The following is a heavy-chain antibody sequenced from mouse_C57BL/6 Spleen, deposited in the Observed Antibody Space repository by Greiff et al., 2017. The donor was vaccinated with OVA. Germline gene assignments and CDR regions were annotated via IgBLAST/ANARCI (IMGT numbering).Heavy chain of an antibody. CDR3: ARRDNYYYGTDWYFDV. J-gene: IGHJ1*03. D-gene: IGHD1-1*01. Sequence: VQLQQSGPELVKPGASVKISCKASGYTFTDYYMNWVKQSHGKSLEWIGDINPNNGGTSYNQKFKGKATLTVDKSSSTAYMELRSLTSEDSAVYYCARRDNYYYGTDWYFDVWGTGTTVTVSS. CDR2: INPNNGGT. CDR1: GYTFTDYY. V-gene: IGHV1-26*01.